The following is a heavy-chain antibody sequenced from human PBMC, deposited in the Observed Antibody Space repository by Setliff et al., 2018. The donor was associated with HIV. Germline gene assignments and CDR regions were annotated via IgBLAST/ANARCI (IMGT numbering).Heavy chain of an antibody. V-gene: IGHV4-59*11. Sequence: SETLSLTCTVSGATISRHIWAWIRQSPGRGVQWIGFISDTGNTNYNPSLESPITMSVDTANNQFSLRLTSVTAAATAIYYCARQHADYGFDIWGQGTMVTVSS. J-gene: IGHJ3*02. D-gene: IGHD2-2*01. CDR2: ISDTGNT. CDR1: GATISRHI. CDR3: ARQHADYGFDI.